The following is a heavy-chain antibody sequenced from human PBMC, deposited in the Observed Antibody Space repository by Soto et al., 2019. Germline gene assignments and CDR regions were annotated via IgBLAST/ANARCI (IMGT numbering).Heavy chain of an antibody. J-gene: IGHJ5*02. Sequence: QVQLQESGPGLAKPSGTLSLTCAVSGGSITSSNWWSWVRQSPRKGLEWVGELYHNGSTNYNPSLKSRVTRSVDKSKNQFSRELRSVTAADTAVYYCARARGAIFGVVIRNWFDPWGQGTLVTVSS. CDR2: LYHNGST. CDR3: ARARGAIFGVVIRNWFDP. CDR1: GGSITSSNW. V-gene: IGHV4-4*02. D-gene: IGHD3-3*01.